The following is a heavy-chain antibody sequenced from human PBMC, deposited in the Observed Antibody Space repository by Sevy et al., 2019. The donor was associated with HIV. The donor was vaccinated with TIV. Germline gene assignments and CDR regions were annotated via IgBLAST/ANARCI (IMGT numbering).Heavy chain of an antibody. D-gene: IGHD3-22*01. V-gene: IGHV4-59*01. CDR1: GGSISDYY. J-gene: IGHJ6*02. Sequence: SETLSLTCIVSGGSISDYYWSWIRQPPGKGPEWIGYIYYSGSTKYNPSLKSRVTISVDTSKNQFSLKLSSVTAADTAVYYCARVNYDSSGDYPTDYGMDVWGQGTTVTVSS. CDR3: ARVNYDSSGDYPTDYGMDV. CDR2: IYYSGST.